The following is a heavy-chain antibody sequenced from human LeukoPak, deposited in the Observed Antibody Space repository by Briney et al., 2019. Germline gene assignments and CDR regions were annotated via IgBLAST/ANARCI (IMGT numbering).Heavy chain of an antibody. Sequence: PGRSLRLSCAASGFTFSSYGMHWVRQAPGKGLEWVAVIWYDGSNEYYADSVKGRFTISRDNSKNTLYLQMNSLRAEDTAMYYCAKDLGYAAGIDYWGQGTLVTVSS. CDR1: GFTFSSYG. D-gene: IGHD6-13*01. CDR3: AKDLGYAAGIDY. V-gene: IGHV3-33*06. J-gene: IGHJ4*02. CDR2: IWYDGSNE.